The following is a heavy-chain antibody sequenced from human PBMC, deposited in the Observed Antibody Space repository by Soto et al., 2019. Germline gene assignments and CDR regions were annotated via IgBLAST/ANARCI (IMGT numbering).Heavy chain of an antibody. CDR2: INPTTGAT. J-gene: IGHJ5*02. CDR1: GYTFTAQY. CDR3: GKGDSSWVSWFDP. Sequence: ASVKVSCKASGYTFTAQYLHWVRKAPGEGREWMGWINPTTGATRYAQKFQGRVTMTRDTSMSTAYLEVRSLRPDDTAVYYCGKGDSSWVSWFDPWGQGTLVTVSS. D-gene: IGHD6-19*01. V-gene: IGHV1-2*02.